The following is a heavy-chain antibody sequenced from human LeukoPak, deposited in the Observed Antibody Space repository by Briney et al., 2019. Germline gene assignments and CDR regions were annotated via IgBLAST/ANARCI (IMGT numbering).Heavy chain of an antibody. J-gene: IGHJ5*02. Sequence: PGGSLRLSCAVSGLKLSSYWMSWVRPAPGRELEWVAYINLDESENNYADYVKCRFTVSRDNAENSLFLEMHSLRVDDTVRYYCTRYHRGRPWEWFDPWGQGALVTVSS. CDR1: GLKLSSYW. CDR3: TRYHRGRPWEWFDP. D-gene: IGHD1-26*01. V-gene: IGHV3-7*01. CDR2: INLDESEN.